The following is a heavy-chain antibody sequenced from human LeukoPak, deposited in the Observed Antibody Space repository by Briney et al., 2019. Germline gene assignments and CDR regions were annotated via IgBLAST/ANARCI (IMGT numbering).Heavy chain of an antibody. J-gene: IGHJ3*02. CDR2: IYPGGSDT. D-gene: IGHD6-19*01. Sequence: GESLKISCKGSGYSFTSYWIGWVRQMPGKGLEWMGIIYPGGSDTRYSPSFQGQVTISADKSISTAYLQWSSLKASDTAMYYCAMHSSGWYVAFDIWGQGTMVTVSS. V-gene: IGHV5-51*01. CDR1: GYSFTSYW. CDR3: AMHSSGWYVAFDI.